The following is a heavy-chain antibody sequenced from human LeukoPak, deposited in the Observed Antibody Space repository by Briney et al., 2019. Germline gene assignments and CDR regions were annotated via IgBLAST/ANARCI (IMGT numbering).Heavy chain of an antibody. CDR1: GGSISSYY. CDR2: MYSSGST. Sequence: SETLSLTCTVSGGSISSYYWNWIRQPPGKGLEWIGYMYSSGSTNYSPSLKSRFTISLETSKNQFSLKLNSVTAADTAVYYCARQEYSSGWYYFDFWGQGTLVTVSS. D-gene: IGHD6-19*01. CDR3: ARQEYSSGWYYFDF. J-gene: IGHJ4*02. V-gene: IGHV4-59*08.